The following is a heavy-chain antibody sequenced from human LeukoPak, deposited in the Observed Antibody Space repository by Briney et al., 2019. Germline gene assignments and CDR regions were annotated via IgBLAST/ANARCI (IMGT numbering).Heavy chain of an antibody. J-gene: IGHJ4*02. V-gene: IGHV3-21*01. D-gene: IGHD2/OR15-2a*01. CDR3: ARDLSVDY. CDR1: GFTFSSYS. CDR2: ISSSSSYI. Sequence: GGSLRLSCAASGFTFSSYSMNWVRQAPGKGLEWVSSISSSSSYIYYADSVKGRFTISRDNSKNTLYLQMSSLRAEDTALYYCARDLSVDYWGLGTLVTVSS.